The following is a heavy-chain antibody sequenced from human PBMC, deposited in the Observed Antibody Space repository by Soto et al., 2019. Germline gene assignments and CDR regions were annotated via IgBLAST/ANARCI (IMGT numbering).Heavy chain of an antibody. CDR1: GYSISSGYY. Sequence: SETLSLTCTVSGYSISSGYYWGWIRQPPGKGLEWIGSIYHSGSTYYNPSLKSRVTISVDTSKNQFSLKLSSVTAADTAVYYCARDLGYSYANDAFDIWGQGTMVTVSS. J-gene: IGHJ3*02. V-gene: IGHV4-38-2*02. CDR3: ARDLGYSYANDAFDI. D-gene: IGHD5-18*01. CDR2: IYHSGST.